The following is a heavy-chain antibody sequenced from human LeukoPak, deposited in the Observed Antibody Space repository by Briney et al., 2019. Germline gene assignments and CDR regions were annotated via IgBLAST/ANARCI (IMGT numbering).Heavy chain of an antibody. CDR3: ARESRSVVTRYFQH. D-gene: IGHD4-23*01. CDR1: GFTFSDYS. V-gene: IGHV3-21*01. J-gene: IGHJ1*01. Sequence: PGGSLRLSCAASGFTFSDYSMNWVRQTPRKGLEWVSCISGSGSYIYYADSVKGRFTISRDNAKNSLYLQMNSLRADDTAIYYCARESRSVVTRYFQHWGQGTLVTVSS. CDR2: ISGSGSYI.